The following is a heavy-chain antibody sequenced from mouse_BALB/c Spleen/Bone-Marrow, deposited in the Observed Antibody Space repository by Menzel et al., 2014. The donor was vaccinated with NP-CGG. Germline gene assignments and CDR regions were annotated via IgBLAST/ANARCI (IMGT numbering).Heavy chain of an antibody. V-gene: IGHV14-3*02. J-gene: IGHJ2*01. CDR1: GFNIKDTY. CDR3: TRRGLDF. Sequence: VQLQQSGAELVKPGASVKLSCTASGFNIKDTYIHWVKRRPEQGLEWIGRIDPENGNIKYDPKFQVKATITADTSSNTTYMQHSTLTSEDTTVYYCTRRGLDFWGQGTTLTVSS. CDR2: IDPENGNI.